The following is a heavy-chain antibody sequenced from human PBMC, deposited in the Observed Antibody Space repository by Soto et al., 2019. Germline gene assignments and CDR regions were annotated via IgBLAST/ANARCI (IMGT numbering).Heavy chain of an antibody. CDR2: IKQDESHI. J-gene: IGHJ4*02. Sequence: DVQLVESGGGLVQPGGSLRLSCAASGFAFSNYWMSWVRQAPGKGLEWVANIKQDESHIHYVDSVKGRFTISRDDAKNSLYLQMNGMRAEATAVYYCARAILGSTRNAPDYLGQGTLVTVSS. V-gene: IGHV3-7*04. CDR3: ARAILGSTRNAPDY. D-gene: IGHD3-9*01. CDR1: GFAFSNYW.